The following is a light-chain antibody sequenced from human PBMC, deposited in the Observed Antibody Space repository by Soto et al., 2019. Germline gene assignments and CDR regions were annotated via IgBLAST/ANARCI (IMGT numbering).Light chain of an antibody. CDR1: QGISNS. CDR2: AES. J-gene: IGKJ2*01. CDR3: QQYNTPPYT. Sequence: DIQMPQSPSSLSASVGDSVIITCRASQGISNSLDWFQQKPGKAPKSLIYAESNLQSGVPSKFSGGGSGTDFILTISSLQPEDFATYYCQQYNTPPYTFGRGTKLEIK. V-gene: IGKV1-16*02.